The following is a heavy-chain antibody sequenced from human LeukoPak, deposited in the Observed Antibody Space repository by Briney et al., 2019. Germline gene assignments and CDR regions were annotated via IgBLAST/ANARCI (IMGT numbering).Heavy chain of an antibody. Sequence: SETLSLTCAVHGESLSGSYVTWVRQPPGKGLEWIGEINQSGNTNSSPSLKSRLTMSIDTSKYQISLNLTSATTADTAVYFCARGILRYDWADTDVRAFLYYYYMDVWGPGITVIVSS. CDR3: ARGILRYDWADTDVRAFLYYYYMDV. CDR1: GESLSGSY. D-gene: IGHD1-20*01. CDR2: INQSGNT. J-gene: IGHJ6*03. V-gene: IGHV4-34*01.